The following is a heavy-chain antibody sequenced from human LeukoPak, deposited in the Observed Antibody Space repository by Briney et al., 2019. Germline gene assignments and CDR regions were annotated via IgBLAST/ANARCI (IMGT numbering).Heavy chain of an antibody. J-gene: IGHJ4*02. D-gene: IGHD3-9*01. CDR3: AIHIDCILTGYYN. CDR2: NHNSGST. Sequence: SETLSHSSIVPGGSISSGSYYSGWIRHHPGKGLEWIASNHNSGSTYYSPSLNIRVTISVDTPNNQFSLKLSSVTAAYTAIYYCAIHIDCILTGYYNWGEGTLVTVSS. V-gene: IGHV4-39*01. CDR1: GGSISSGSYY.